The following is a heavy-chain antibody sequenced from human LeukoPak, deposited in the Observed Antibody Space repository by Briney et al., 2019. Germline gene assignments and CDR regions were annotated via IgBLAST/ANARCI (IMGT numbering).Heavy chain of an antibody. CDR3: ATGRKYGSGSYLDY. D-gene: IGHD3-10*01. V-gene: IGHV1-8*02. Sequence: ASVKVSCKASGYTFTSYDINWVRQATGQGLEWMGWMNPNSGNTGYAQKFQGTVTITADTSTDTAYMELSSLRSEDTAVYYCATGRKYGSGSYLDYWGQGTLVTVSS. CDR1: GYTFTSYD. J-gene: IGHJ4*02. CDR2: MNPNSGNT.